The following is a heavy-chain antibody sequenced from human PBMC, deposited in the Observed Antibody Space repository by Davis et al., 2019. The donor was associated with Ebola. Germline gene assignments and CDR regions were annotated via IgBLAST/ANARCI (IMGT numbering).Heavy chain of an antibody. CDR3: TRDFIKGGGYYSDY. CDR2: LNEDGSLK. CDR1: GLTFSSDY. D-gene: IGHD3-10*01. Sequence: GESLKISCAVSGLTFSSDYIRWVRQAPGKGWEWVANLNEDGSLKYYVDSVKGRFTISRDNTKNSVYLQMNSLRVEDTGLYYCTRDFIKGGGYYSDYWGQGTLVTVSS. J-gene: IGHJ4*02. V-gene: IGHV3-7*01.